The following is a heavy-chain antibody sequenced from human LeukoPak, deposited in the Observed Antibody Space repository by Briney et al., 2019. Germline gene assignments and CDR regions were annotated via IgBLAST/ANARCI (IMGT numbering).Heavy chain of an antibody. V-gene: IGHV4-31*03. J-gene: IGHJ5*02. CDR1: GGSISSGGYY. Sequence: SQTLSLTCTVSGGSISSGGYYWSWIRQHPGKGLEWIGYIYYSGSTYYNPSLKSRVTISVDTSKNQFSLKLSSVTAADTAVYYCARGHLAYCGGDCYSSWQGNWFYPWGQGTLVTVSS. D-gene: IGHD2-21*02. CDR3: ARGHLAYCGGDCYSSWQGNWFYP. CDR2: IYYSGST.